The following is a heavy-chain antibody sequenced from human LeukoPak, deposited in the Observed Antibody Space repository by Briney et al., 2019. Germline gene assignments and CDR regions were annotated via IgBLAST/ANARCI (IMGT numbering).Heavy chain of an antibody. CDR2: IYTSGST. D-gene: IGHD5-18*01. CDR3: ARVPATIQLWLPWYFDL. V-gene: IGHV4-61*02. Sequence: PSETLSLTCTVSGGSISSGSYYWSWIRQPAGKGLEWIGRIYTSGSTNYNPSLKSRVTISVDTSKNQFSLKLSSVTAADTAVYYCARVPATIQLWLPWYFDLWGRGTLVTVSS. J-gene: IGHJ2*01. CDR1: GGSISSGSYY.